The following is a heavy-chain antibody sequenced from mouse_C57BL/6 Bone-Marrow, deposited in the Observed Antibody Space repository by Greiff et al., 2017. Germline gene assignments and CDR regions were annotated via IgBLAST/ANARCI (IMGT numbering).Heavy chain of an antibody. J-gene: IGHJ3*01. V-gene: IGHV1-18*01. Sequence: VQLKQSGPELVKPGASVKIPCKASGYTFPDYNMDWVKQSHGKSLEWIGDINPNNGGTIYNQKFKGKATLTVDKSSTTAYMEPRILTSEDTAVYYCARGLYYYGSSYGFAYWGQGTLVTVSA. CDR1: GYTFPDYN. CDR3: ARGLYYYGSSYGFAY. CDR2: INPNNGGT. D-gene: IGHD1-1*01.